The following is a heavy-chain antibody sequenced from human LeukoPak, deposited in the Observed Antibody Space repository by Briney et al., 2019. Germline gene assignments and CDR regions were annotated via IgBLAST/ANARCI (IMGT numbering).Heavy chain of an antibody. J-gene: IGHJ4*02. Sequence: TSETLSLTCTVSGGSISSYYWSWIRQPPGKGLEWIGYTYYSGNIDYNPSLKSRVTISLDTSKNQFSLKLSSVTAADTAVYYCARGGFAHWVTAVGFDYWGQGTLVTVSS. D-gene: IGHD2-21*02. V-gene: IGHV4-59*01. CDR3: ARGGFAHWVTAVGFDY. CDR1: GGSISSYY. CDR2: TYYSGNI.